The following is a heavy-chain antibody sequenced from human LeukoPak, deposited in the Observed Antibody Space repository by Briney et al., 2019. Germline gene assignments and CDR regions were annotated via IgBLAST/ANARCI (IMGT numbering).Heavy chain of an antibody. CDR3: ARGVLEWELLTHFDY. CDR2: IYYSGST. Sequence: SETLSLTCTVSGGSISSGDYYWSWIRQPPGKGLEWIGYIYYSGSTYYNPSLKSRVTISVDTSKNQFSLKRSSVTAADTAVYYCARGVLEWELLTHFDYWGQGTLVTVSS. J-gene: IGHJ4*02. V-gene: IGHV4-30-4*08. D-gene: IGHD1-26*01. CDR1: GGSISSGDYY.